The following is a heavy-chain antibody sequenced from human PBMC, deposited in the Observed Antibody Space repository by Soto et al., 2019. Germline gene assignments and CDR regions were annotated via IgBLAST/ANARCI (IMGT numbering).Heavy chain of an antibody. CDR2: IYGGGST. D-gene: IGHD5-12*01. V-gene: IGHV3-53*01. CDR1: GFTVSSNY. Sequence: EVQLVESGGGLIQPGGSLRLSCAASGFTVSSNYMSWVRQAPGKGLERVSVIYGGGSTYYADSVKGRFTISRDNSKNTLYLQMNSLRAEDTAVYYCARGVGGYEHLWYFDYWGQGTLVTVSS. CDR3: ARGVGGYEHLWYFDY. J-gene: IGHJ4*02.